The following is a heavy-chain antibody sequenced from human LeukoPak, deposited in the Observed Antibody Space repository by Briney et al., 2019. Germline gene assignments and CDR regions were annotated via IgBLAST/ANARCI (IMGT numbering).Heavy chain of an antibody. Sequence: GGSRRLSCAASGFTFSSDAMSWVRQAPGKGLEWVSSISSSSSYIYYADSVKGRFTISRDNAKNSLYLQMNSLRAEDTAVYYCARDQGIAAAGTGYWGQGTLVTVSS. D-gene: IGHD6-13*01. CDR3: ARDQGIAAAGTGY. V-gene: IGHV3-21*01. J-gene: IGHJ4*02. CDR1: GFTFSSDA. CDR2: ISSSSSYI.